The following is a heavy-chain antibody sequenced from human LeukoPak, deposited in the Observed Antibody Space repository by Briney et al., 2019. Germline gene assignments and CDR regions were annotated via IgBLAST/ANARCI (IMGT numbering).Heavy chain of an antibody. CDR3: ARHSRYNWNDPPVDWFDP. J-gene: IGHJ5*02. Sequence: GESLKISCKGSGYNFTNYWIGWVRQMPGKGLEWMGIIDPGDSDTRYSPSFQGQVTISADKSISTAYLQWSSLKASDTAMYYCARHSRYNWNDPPVDWFDPWGQGTLVTVSS. CDR2: IDPGDSDT. V-gene: IGHV5-51*01. D-gene: IGHD1-20*01. CDR1: GYNFTNYW.